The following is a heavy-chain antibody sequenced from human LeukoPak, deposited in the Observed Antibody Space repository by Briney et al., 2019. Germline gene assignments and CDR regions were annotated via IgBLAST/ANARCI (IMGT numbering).Heavy chain of an antibody. CDR1: GFTFDDYA. V-gene: IGHV3-9*01. CDR2: ISWNSGSI. J-gene: IGHJ6*02. CDR3: ARDARSPDYYYYGMDV. D-gene: IGHD6-13*01. Sequence: GRSLRLSCAASGFTFDDYAMHWVRQAPGKGLEWVSGISWNSGSIGYADSVKGRFTISRDNAKNSLYLQMNSLRAEDKALYYCARDARSPDYYYYGMDVWGQGTTVTVSS.